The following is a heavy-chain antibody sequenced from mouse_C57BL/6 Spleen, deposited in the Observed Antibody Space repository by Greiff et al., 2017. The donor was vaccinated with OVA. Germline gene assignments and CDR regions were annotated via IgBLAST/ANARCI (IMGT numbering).Heavy chain of an antibody. D-gene: IGHD1-1*02. J-gene: IGHJ2*01. Sequence: PFLFPPSPLLSIPFTFSFFSLTLYFLHCFRHSPGKGLEWLGVIWSGGSTDYNAAFISRLSISKDNSKSQVFFKMNSLQADDTAIYYCAIYGKGPWGQGTTLTVSS. CDR1: FFSLTLYF. CDR2: IWSGGST. V-gene: IGHV2-2*01. CDR3: AIYGKGP.